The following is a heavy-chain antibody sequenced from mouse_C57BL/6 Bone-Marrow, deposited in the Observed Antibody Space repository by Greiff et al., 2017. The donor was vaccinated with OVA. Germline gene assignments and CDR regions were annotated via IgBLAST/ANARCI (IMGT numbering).Heavy chain of an antibody. CDR2: IYPGDGDT. D-gene: IGHD2-4*01. Sequence: QVQLQQSGPELVKPGASVKISCKASGYAFSSSWMNWVKQRPGKGLEWIGRIYPGDGDTNYNGKFKGKATLTADKSSSTAYMQLSSLTSEDSAVNFCARSYTMITTFDYWGQGTTLTVSS. J-gene: IGHJ2*01. CDR3: ARSYTMITTFDY. V-gene: IGHV1-82*01. CDR1: GYAFSSSW.